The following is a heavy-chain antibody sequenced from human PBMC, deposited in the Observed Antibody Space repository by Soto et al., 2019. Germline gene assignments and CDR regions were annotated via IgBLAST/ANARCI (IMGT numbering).Heavy chain of an antibody. CDR1: GGSISSGGYY. CDR3: ARDPYGDYVRGLSGAFDI. Sequence: QVQLQESGPGLVKPSQTLSLTCTVSGGSISSGGYYWSWIRQHPGKGLEWIGYIYYSGSTYYNPSLKSRVTISVDTSKNQFSLKLSSVTAADTAVYYCARDPYGDYVRGLSGAFDIWGQGTMVTVSS. CDR2: IYYSGST. V-gene: IGHV4-31*03. J-gene: IGHJ3*02. D-gene: IGHD4-17*01.